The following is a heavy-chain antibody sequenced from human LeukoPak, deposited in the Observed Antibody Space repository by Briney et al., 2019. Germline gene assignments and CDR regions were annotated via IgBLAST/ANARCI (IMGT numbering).Heavy chain of an antibody. CDR2: INPNSGGT. CDR1: GGTFSSYA. J-gene: IGHJ4*02. D-gene: IGHD3-16*02. Sequence: ASVKVSCKASGGTFSSYAISWVRQAPGQGLEWMGRINPNSGGTNYAQKFQGRVTMTRDTSISTAYMELSRLRSDDTAVYYCARVEYDYVWGSYRYTFDYWGQGTLVTVSS. CDR3: ARVEYDYVWGSYRYTFDY. V-gene: IGHV1-2*06.